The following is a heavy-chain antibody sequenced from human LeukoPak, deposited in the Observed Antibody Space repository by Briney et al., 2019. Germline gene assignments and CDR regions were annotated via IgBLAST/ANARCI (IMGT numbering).Heavy chain of an antibody. CDR1: GFTFSGAA. J-gene: IGHJ6*02. CDR2: IRSKPNNYAA. CDR3: ASELRYYFTMDV. V-gene: IGHV3-73*01. Sequence: GGSLRLSCVASGFTFSGAAIHWVRQASGKGLEWVGRIRSKPNNYAAAYGASVKGRFTISRDDSENTAYLQMNSLKSDDTAVYFCASELRYYFTMDVWGQGTTVTVSS. D-gene: IGHD3-10*01.